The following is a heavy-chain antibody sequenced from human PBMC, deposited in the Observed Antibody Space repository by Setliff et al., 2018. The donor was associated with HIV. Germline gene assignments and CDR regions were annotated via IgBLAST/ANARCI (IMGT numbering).Heavy chain of an antibody. V-gene: IGHV5-51*01. CDR3: ARHVTTVATSWFDP. CDR2: IYPGEEFNF. D-gene: IGHD2-2*01. J-gene: IGHJ5*02. CDR1: GYSFTDYW. Sequence: PGESLKISCKGSGYSFTDYWIGWVRQMPGKGLEWVGFIYPGEEFNFRYSTSFQGQVTISVDRSISTAYLQWRTLKASDSGMYYCARHVTTVATSWFDPWGQGTLVTVSS.